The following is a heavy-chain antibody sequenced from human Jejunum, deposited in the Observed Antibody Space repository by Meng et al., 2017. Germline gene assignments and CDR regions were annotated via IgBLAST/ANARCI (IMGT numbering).Heavy chain of an antibody. CDR2: INHNGSP. J-gene: IGHJ4*02. D-gene: IGHD1-14*01. CDR1: GGSFSGYY. V-gene: IGHV4-34*01. CDR3: AIGGPGPRLLN. Sequence: VQFQQWGAGRLKPSATLSLTCAVYGGSFSGYYWTWIRQPPGKGLEWIGEINHNGSPYYNPSLNNRVTMSVDTSKNQLSLKLSSVTAADTAVYYCAIGGPGPRLLNWGQGTLVTVSS.